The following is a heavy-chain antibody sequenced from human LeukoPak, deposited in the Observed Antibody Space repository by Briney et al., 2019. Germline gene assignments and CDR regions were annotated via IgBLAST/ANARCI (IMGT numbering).Heavy chain of an antibody. V-gene: IGHV4-39*07. J-gene: IGHJ4*02. CDR1: GGSISSSSYY. CDR3: AREQGKGIQLCKRCLGHFDY. D-gene: IGHD5-18*01. CDR2: IYTSGST. Sequence: SSETLSLTCTVSGGSISSSSYYWGWIRQPPGKGLEWIGRIYTSGSTNYNPSLKSRVTISVDTSKNQFSLKLSSVTAADTAVYYCAREQGKGIQLCKRCLGHFDYWGQGTLVTVSS.